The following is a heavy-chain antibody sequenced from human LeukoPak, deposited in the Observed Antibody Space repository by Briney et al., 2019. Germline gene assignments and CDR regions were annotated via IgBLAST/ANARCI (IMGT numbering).Heavy chain of an antibody. V-gene: IGHV1-3*01. CDR2: INADNDNT. J-gene: IGHJ4*02. CDR3: ARKSASGNYPLDY. Sequence: ASVKVSCKASGYTFTNYAIHWVRQAPGQRLEWMGWINADNDNTKYSQEFQGRVTITRDTSASTVYMELSSLRAEDTALYYCARKSASGNYPLDYWGQGTLVTVSS. CDR1: GYTFTNYA. D-gene: IGHD3-10*01.